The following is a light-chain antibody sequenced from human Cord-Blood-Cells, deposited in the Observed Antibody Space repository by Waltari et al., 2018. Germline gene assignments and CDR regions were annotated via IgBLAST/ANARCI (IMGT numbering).Light chain of an antibody. CDR1: QSLLHSNGYNY. V-gene: IGKV2-28*01. J-gene: IGKJ4*01. CDR3: MQALQTLQTTLT. Sequence: DIVMTQSPLSLPVTPGEPASISCRSSQSLLHSNGYNYLDWYLQKPGQSPQLLIYLGSNRASWVPDRFSGSGSGTDFTLKISRVEAEDVGVYYCMQALQTLQTTLTFGGGTKVEIK. CDR2: LGS.